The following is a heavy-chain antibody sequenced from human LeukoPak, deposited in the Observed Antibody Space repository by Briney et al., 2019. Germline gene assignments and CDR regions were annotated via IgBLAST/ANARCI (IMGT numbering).Heavy chain of an antibody. CDR2: IYPSATT. CDR1: GFNVSSNY. J-gene: IGHJ4*02. V-gene: IGHV3-53*01. Sequence: GGSLRLSCAASGFNVSSNYIGWVRQAPGKGLEWVSLIYPSATTYYADSVRGRFTISRDNSKNTVYHQMNRLRAEDTAVYYCARVTISGSYKFDCWGQGTLVTVSS. D-gene: IGHD3-10*01. CDR3: ARVTISGSYKFDC.